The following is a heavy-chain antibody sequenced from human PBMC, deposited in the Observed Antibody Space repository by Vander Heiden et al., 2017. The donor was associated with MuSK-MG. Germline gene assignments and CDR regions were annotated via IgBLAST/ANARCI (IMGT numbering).Heavy chain of an antibody. J-gene: IGHJ4*02. D-gene: IGHD6-19*01. Sequence: EVQLVQSGAEVNKPGEALKISCKASGYSFTTYWIGWARQMPGKGLEWMGIIYPGDSDTTYSPSFQGQVTSSAGKSISTAYLQWSSLKASDTAMYYCARGVPGYSSGWRQCESFDYWGQGTLVTVSS. V-gene: IGHV5-51*01. CDR3: ARGVPGYSSGWRQCESFDY. CDR1: GYSFTTYW. CDR2: IYPGDSDT.